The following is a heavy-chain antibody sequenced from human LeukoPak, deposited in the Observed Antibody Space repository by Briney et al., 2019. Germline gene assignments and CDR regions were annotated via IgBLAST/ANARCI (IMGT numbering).Heavy chain of an antibody. CDR3: ARDRSYYFDY. V-gene: IGHV1-18*04. Sequence: ASVKVSCKASGYTFTGYYMHWVRQAPGQGLEWMGWISAYNGNTNYAQKLQGRVTMTTDTSTSTAYMELRSLRSDDTAVYYCARDRSYYFDYWGQGTLVTVSS. J-gene: IGHJ4*02. CDR1: GYTFTGYY. CDR2: ISAYNGNT. D-gene: IGHD1-26*01.